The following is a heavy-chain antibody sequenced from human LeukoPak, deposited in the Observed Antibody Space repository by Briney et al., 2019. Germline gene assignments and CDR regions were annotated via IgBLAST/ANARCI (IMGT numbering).Heavy chain of an antibody. V-gene: IGHV3-74*01. D-gene: IGHD2-8*01. CDR3: ARDNGENYHTAFDY. J-gene: IGHJ4*02. CDR2: IHGDGRTT. Sequence: GGSLRLSCAAAGFTFSSYWIHWVRQVPGKGLVWVSRIHGDGRTTTYADSVKGRFTISRDNAKNTLYLQMNSLRAEDTAVYYCARDNGENYHTAFDYWGQGTLVTVSS. CDR1: GFTFSSYW.